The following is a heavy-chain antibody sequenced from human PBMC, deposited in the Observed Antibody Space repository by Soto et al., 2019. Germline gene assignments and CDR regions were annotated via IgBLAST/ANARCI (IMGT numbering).Heavy chain of an antibody. V-gene: IGHV4-59*08. CDR3: ARHNYGSGSTYFDY. CDR1: GGSISSYY. J-gene: IGHJ4*02. Sequence: PSETLSLTCTVSGGSISSYYWGWIRQPPGKGREWIGYIYYSGSTNYNPALKSRVTISVDTSKNQFALKLNSMTAADTAVYYCARHNYGSGSTYFDYWGQGTLVTVSS. CDR2: IYYSGST. D-gene: IGHD3-10*01.